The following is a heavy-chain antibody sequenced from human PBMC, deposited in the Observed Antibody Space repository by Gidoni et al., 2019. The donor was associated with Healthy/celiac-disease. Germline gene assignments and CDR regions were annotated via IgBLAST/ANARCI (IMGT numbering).Heavy chain of an antibody. CDR1: GVTFEDYA. Sequence: EVQRVESGGGLVQPGRSLRLGCAASGVTFEDYAMDWVRPAPGKGLGWFSGIGWSRVSLGYADSVKGRFTISRDNAKDSLYLQMNGLGAEDTALYYCAKDTVLRYFDYAFDIWGQGTMFTVSS. CDR3: AKDTVLRYFDYAFDI. V-gene: IGHV3-9*01. D-gene: IGHD3-9*01. CDR2: IGWSRVSL. J-gene: IGHJ3*02.